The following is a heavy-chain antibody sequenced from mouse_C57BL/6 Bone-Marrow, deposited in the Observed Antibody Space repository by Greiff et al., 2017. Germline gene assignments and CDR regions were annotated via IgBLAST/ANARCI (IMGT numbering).Heavy chain of an antibody. CDR3: ARSSSIATVVAYYFDY. D-gene: IGHD1-1*01. CDR2: INPNYGTT. J-gene: IGHJ2*01. CDR1: GYSFTDYN. V-gene: IGHV1-39*01. Sequence: EVKLQESGPELVKPGASVKISCKASGYSFTDYNMNWVKQSNGKSLEWIGVINPNYGTTSYNQKFKGKATLTVDQSSSTAYMQLNSLTSEDSAVYYCARSSSIATVVAYYFDYWGQGTTLTVSS.